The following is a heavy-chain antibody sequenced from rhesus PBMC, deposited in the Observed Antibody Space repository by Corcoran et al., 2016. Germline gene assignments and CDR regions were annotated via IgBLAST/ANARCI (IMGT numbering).Heavy chain of an antibody. CDR3: ARDKYYNIWTGYYPFDY. D-gene: IGHD3-3*01. Sequence: QVKLQQWGEGLVKPSETLSLTCAIYGGSISGYYYWSWIRQAPGKGLEWIGNIDGNSASTNYNPSLKNRVTISKDTSKNQFSLKLSSVTAADTAVYYCARDKYYNIWTGYYPFDYWGQGVLVTVSS. V-gene: IGHV4-73*01. CDR2: IDGNSAST. J-gene: IGHJ4*01. CDR1: GGSISGYYY.